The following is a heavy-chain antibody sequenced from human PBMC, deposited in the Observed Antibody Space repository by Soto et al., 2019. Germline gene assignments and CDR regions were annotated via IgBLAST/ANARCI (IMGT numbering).Heavy chain of an antibody. Sequence: KQSQTLSLPCAISGDSVSSTSAAWNWIRQSPSRGLEWLGRTYYRSKWYNDYAVSVKSRITINPDTSKNQFSLQLNSVTPEDTAVYYCAREENDFWSGPFMDVWGKGTTVTVSS. J-gene: IGHJ6*03. CDR2: TYYRSKWYN. CDR3: AREENDFWSGPFMDV. D-gene: IGHD3-3*01. V-gene: IGHV6-1*01. CDR1: GDSVSSTSAA.